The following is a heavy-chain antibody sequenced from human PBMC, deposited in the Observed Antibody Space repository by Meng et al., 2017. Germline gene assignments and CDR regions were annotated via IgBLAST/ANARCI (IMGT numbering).Heavy chain of an antibody. Sequence: LTQSGPGLVKPSPTLSLICAISGDSVSSNSAALNWIRQSPSRGLEWLGRAYYRSKWYHDYAESVKSRISIDPDTSKNQFSLQLRSVTPEDSAVYYCARGSYSFDSWGQRTLVTVSS. J-gene: IGHJ4*02. V-gene: IGHV6-1*01. CDR1: GDSVSSNSAA. CDR3: ARGSYSFDS. D-gene: IGHD1-26*01. CDR2: AYYRSKWYH.